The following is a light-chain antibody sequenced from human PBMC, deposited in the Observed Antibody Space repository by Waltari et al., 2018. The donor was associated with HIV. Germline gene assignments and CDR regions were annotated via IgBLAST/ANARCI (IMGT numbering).Light chain of an antibody. CDR2: SNN. V-gene: IGLV1-44*01. CDR1: SSNIGSNT. Sequence: QSVLTQPPSASGTPGQRVTISCSGSSSNIGSNTVNWYQQLPGTAPKLLNYSNNQRPSGVPDRFSGSKSGTSASLAISGLQSEDEADYYCAVWGDSLNGPVFGGGTKLTVL. CDR3: AVWGDSLNGPV. J-gene: IGLJ2*01.